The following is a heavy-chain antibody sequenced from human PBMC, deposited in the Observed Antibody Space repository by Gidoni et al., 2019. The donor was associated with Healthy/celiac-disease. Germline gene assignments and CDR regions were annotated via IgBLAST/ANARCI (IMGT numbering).Heavy chain of an antibody. D-gene: IGHD2-15*01. CDR2: ISYDGSNK. Sequence: QVQLVESGGGVVQPGRSLRLSCAASGFTFSSYGMPWVRQAPGKGLEWVAVISYDGSNKYYADSVKGRFTISRDNSKNTLYLQMNSLRAEDTAVYYCAKGSTVVVYWGQGTLVTVSS. J-gene: IGHJ4*02. V-gene: IGHV3-30*18. CDR1: GFTFSSYG. CDR3: AKGSTVVVY.